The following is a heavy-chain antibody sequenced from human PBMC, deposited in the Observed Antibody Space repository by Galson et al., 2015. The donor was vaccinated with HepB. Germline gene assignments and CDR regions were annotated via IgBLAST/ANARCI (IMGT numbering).Heavy chain of an antibody. CDR3: AREGERGAYYDSSGYYENWFDP. D-gene: IGHD3-22*01. CDR1: GFNFSSYG. V-gene: IGHV3-33*01. CDR2: IWFDGRNK. J-gene: IGHJ5*02. Sequence: SLRLSCAASGFNFSSYGLHWVRQAPDKGLEWVAVIWFDGRNKFYADSVRGRFTISRDNSKNTLFLQMNSLRADDTAVYYCAREGERGAYYDSSGYYENWFDPWGQGTLVTVSS.